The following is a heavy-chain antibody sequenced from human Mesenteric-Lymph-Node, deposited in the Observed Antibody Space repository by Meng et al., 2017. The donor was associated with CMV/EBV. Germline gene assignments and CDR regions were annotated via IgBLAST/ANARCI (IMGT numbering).Heavy chain of an antibody. CDR2: ISISGGSTI. J-gene: IGHJ4*02. V-gene: IGHV3-48*03. CDR1: GFTVSSSY. Sequence: SLKISCAASGFTVSSSYMSWVRQAPGKGLEWISYISISGGSTIHYADSVKGRFTISRDDATNSLYLQMNSLRAEDTGLYYCVGGGLQYFDYWGQGTMVTVSS. D-gene: IGHD2-15*01. CDR3: VGGGLQYFDY.